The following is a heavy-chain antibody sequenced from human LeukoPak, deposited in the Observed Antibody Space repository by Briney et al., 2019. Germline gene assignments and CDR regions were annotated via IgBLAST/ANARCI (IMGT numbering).Heavy chain of an antibody. J-gene: IGHJ4*02. D-gene: IGHD6-19*01. CDR1: GFTFSSYS. Sequence: GGSLRLSCAASGFTFSSYSMNWVRQAPGKGLEWVSYISSSSTIYYADSVKGRFTISRDNAKNSLYLQMNSLRAEDTAVYYCARDPSSRVAVAGMFDYWGQGTLVTVSS. V-gene: IGHV3-48*01. CDR2: ISSSSTI. CDR3: ARDPSSRVAVAGMFDY.